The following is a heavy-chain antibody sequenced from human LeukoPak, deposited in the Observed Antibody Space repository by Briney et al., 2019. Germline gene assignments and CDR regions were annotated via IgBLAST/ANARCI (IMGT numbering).Heavy chain of an antibody. CDR1: GGSISDHY. D-gene: IGHD2-15*01. J-gene: IGHJ3*02. CDR2: INHSGGT. V-gene: IGHV4-34*01. Sequence: PSETLSLTCAVYGGSISDHYWSWIRQPPGKGLEWIGEINHSGGTNYNPSLKSPVTISVDTSKNQFSLKLSSVTATDTAVYYCARDCSGGSCYGAFDIWGQGTMVTVSS. CDR3: ARDCSGGSCYGAFDI.